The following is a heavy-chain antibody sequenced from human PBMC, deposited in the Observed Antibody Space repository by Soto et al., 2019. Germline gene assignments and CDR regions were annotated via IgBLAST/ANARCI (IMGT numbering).Heavy chain of an antibody. CDR3: AREVQAAGYYGMDV. J-gene: IGHJ6*02. V-gene: IGHV4-34*01. CDR1: DGSFRGYY. Sequence: SEMMSLTCAVYDGSFRGYYWSWIRKPPGKGLEWIGEINHSGSTNYNPSLKSRVTISVDTSKNQFSLKLSSVTAADTAVYYCAREVQAAGYYGMDVWGQGTTVTVSS. D-gene: IGHD6-13*01. CDR2: INHSGST.